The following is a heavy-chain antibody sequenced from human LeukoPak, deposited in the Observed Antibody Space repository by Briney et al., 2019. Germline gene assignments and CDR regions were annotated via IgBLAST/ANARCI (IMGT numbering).Heavy chain of an antibody. CDR2: INPNSGGT. Sequence: EASVKVSCKASGYTFTGYYTHWVRQAPGQGLEWMGWINPNSGGTNYAQKFQGRVTMTRDTSISTAYMELSRLRSDDTAVYYCARDPYSSSWSPSYYMDVWGKGTTVTVSS. J-gene: IGHJ6*03. V-gene: IGHV1-2*02. CDR3: ARDPYSSSWSPSYYMDV. D-gene: IGHD6-13*01. CDR1: GYTFTGYY.